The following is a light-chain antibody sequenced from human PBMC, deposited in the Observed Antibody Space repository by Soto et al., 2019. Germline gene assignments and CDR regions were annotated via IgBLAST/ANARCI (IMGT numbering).Light chain of an antibody. V-gene: IGLV2-8*01. CDR1: SSDVGGYKY. CDR2: EVT. CDR3: SSNASSNTFV. J-gene: IGLJ2*01. Sequence: QSALTQPPSASGSPGQSVTISCTGTSSDVGGYKYVSWYQQHPGKAPKLMIYEVTQRPSGVPDRFSGSKSGNTASLTVSGLQAEDEADYYCSSNASSNTFVFRGRTKVTDL.